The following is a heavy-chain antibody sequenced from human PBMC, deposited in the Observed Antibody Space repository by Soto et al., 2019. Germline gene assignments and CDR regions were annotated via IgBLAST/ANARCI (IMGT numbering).Heavy chain of an antibody. CDR2: IGVGSGNR. J-gene: IGHJ4*02. D-gene: IGHD2-8*01. V-gene: IGHV1-58*01. Sequence: GASVKVSCKASGFTFTSSAVRWVRQARGQRLEWIGWIGVGSGNRHYAQKFQERVTITRDMSTNTAYMELSSLRSEDTAVYYCAALGVNFDLWGQGTLVTVSS. CDR1: GFTFTSSA. CDR3: AALGVNFDL.